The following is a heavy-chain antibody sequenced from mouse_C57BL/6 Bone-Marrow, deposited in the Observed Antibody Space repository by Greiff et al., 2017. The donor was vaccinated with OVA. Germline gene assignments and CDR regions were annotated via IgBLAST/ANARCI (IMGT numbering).Heavy chain of an antibody. CDR1: GYSFTGYY. Sequence: VQLQQSGPELVKPGASVKISCKASGYSFTGYYMNWVKQSPEKSLEWIGEINPSTGGTTYNQKFKAKATLTVDKSSSTAYMQLKSLTSEDSAVYYCAREGDGYYWFADWGQGTLVTVSA. CDR2: INPSTGGT. D-gene: IGHD2-3*01. V-gene: IGHV1-42*01. CDR3: AREGDGYYWFAD. J-gene: IGHJ3*01.